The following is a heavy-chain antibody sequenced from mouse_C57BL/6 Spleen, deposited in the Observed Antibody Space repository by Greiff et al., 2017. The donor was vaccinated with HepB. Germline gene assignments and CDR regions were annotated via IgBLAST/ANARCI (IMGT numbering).Heavy chain of an antibody. CDR3: ARELSYYFDD. Sequence: QVQLQQPGAELVRPGSSVKLSCKASGYTFTSYWMDWVKQRPGQGLEWIGNIYPSDSETHYNQKFKDKATLTVDKSSSTAYMQLSSLTSEDSAVYYCARELSYYFDDWGQGTTLTVSS. CDR2: IYPSDSET. J-gene: IGHJ2*01. V-gene: IGHV1-61*01. D-gene: IGHD1-3*01. CDR1: GYTFTSYW.